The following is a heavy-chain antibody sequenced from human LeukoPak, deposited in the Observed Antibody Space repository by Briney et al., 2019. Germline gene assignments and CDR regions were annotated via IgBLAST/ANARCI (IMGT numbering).Heavy chain of an antibody. CDR1: GFTFSSYA. V-gene: IGHV3-23*01. Sequence: GGSLRLSCAVSGFTFSSYAMSWVRQAPGKGLEWVAVISGSGGTTYYADSVKGRFTISRDNSKNTVDLQMESLRAEDTAVYYCAKDLHNWNSVGVHCGQGTLVTVSS. D-gene: IGHD1-1*01. J-gene: IGHJ4*02. CDR3: AKDLHNWNSVGVH. CDR2: ISGSGGTT.